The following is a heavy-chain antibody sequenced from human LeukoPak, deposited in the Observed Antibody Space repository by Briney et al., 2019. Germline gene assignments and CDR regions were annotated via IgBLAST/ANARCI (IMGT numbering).Heavy chain of an antibody. CDR3: AKDHDYYGSGSYPNY. CDR1: GFTFSSNG. D-gene: IGHD3-10*01. J-gene: IGHJ4*02. Sequence: GGSLRLSCAAAGFTFSSNGMHWVRQAPGKGLEWVAVISYDGSNKYYADSVKGRFTISRDNPKNTLYLQMNSLRAEDTAVYYCAKDHDYYGSGSYPNYWGQGTLVTVSS. V-gene: IGHV3-30*18. CDR2: ISYDGSNK.